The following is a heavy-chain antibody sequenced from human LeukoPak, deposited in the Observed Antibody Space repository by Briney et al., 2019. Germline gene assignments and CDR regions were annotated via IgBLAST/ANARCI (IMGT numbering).Heavy chain of an antibody. CDR3: AKGNSSGWFFDY. D-gene: IGHD6-19*01. V-gene: IGHV3-30*02. CDR2: IRYDGSNK. CDR1: GFTFSSYG. J-gene: IGHJ4*02. Sequence: GGSLRLSCAASGFTFSSYGMHWVRQAPGKGLEWVAFIRYDGSNKYYADSVKGRFTISRDNSKNTLYLQMNSLRAEDTAVYYGAKGNSSGWFFDYWGQGTLVTVSS.